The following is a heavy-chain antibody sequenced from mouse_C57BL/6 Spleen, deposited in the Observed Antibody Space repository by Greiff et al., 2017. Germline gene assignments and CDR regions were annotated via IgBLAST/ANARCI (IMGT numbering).Heavy chain of an antibody. D-gene: IGHD2-3*01. CDR2: IRSKSSNYAT. Sequence: EVQRLESGGGLVQPKGSLKLPCAASGFTFNPYAMHWVRQAPGKGLEWVAGIRSKSSNYATYYADSVKDRFTISRDDSQALLYLQMNNLNTEDTAMYDCVRSGLLFYWYFDVWGTGTTVTVSS. J-gene: IGHJ1*03. CDR1: GFTFNPYA. V-gene: IGHV10-3*01. CDR3: VRSGLLFYWYFDV.